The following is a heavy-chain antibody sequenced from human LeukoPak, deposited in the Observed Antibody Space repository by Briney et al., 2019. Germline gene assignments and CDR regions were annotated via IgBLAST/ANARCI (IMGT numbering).Heavy chain of an antibody. Sequence: GRSLRLSCAASGFTFSSYAMHWVRQAPGKGLEWVSVIYSGGSTYYADSVKGRFTISRDNSKNTLYLQMNSLRAEDTAVYYCARGHSSSWYGGHFDYWGQGTLVTVSS. CDR3: ARGHSSSWYGGHFDY. V-gene: IGHV3-66*01. J-gene: IGHJ4*02. CDR2: IYSGGST. CDR1: GFTFSSYA. D-gene: IGHD6-13*01.